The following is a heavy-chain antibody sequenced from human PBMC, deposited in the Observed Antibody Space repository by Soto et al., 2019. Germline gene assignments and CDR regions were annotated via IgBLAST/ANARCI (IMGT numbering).Heavy chain of an antibody. D-gene: IGHD6-19*01. V-gene: IGHV1-69*01. CDR1: GGTFGRNA. CDR3: PRPQGSGWLFHALDF. Sequence: QVVLVQSGAEVKNPGSSVKVSCKASGGTFGRNAINWVRQAPGQGFEWMGGIIPMFDTANHAQKFRDRILITADESTNTAYLELKDLRSEATSIYYCPRPQGSGWLFHALDFWGPATMFT. J-gene: IGHJ3*01. CDR2: IIPMFDTA.